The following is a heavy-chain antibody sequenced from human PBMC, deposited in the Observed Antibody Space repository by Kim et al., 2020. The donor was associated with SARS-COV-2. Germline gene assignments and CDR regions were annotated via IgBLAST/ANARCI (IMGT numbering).Heavy chain of an antibody. V-gene: IGHV3-23*01. J-gene: IGHJ3*02. Sequence: VKGRFTSSRDNSKNTLYLQMNSLRAEDTAVYYCAKDDEYYGSGRRDAFDIWGQGTMVTVSS. D-gene: IGHD3-10*01. CDR3: AKDDEYYGSGRRDAFDI.